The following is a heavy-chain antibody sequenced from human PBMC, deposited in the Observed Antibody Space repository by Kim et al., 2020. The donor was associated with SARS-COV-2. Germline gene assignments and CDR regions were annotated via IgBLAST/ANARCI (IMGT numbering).Heavy chain of an antibody. J-gene: IGHJ6*02. CDR2: IWYDGSNK. CDR1: GFTFSSYG. V-gene: IGHV3-33*06. CDR3: AKNEVAGNYYYYGMDV. Sequence: GGSLRLSCAASGFTFSSYGMHWVRQAPGKGLEWVAVIWYDGSNKYYADSVKGRFTISRDNSKNTLYLQMNSLRAEDTAVYYCAKNEVAGNYYYYGMDVWGQGTTVTVSS. D-gene: IGHD6-19*01.